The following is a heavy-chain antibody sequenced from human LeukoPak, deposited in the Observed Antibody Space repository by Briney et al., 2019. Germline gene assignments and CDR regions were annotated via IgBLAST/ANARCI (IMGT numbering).Heavy chain of an antibody. V-gene: IGHV4-4*09. J-gene: IGHJ4*02. CDR2: ISTSGSI. CDR3: ARIPLGYSGAYYFDY. CDR1: RGSISGSIRSYY. Sequence: SETLSLTCTVSRGSISGSIRSYYWSWFRQPPGKGLEWIGYISTSGSINDNPSLRSRLTISVATSKNQFFLNLSSVTAADTAVYFCARIPLGYSGAYYFDYWGQGTLVTVS. D-gene: IGHD5-12*01.